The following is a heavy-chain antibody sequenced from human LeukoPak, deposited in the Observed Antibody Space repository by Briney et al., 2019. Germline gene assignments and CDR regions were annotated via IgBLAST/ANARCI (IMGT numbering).Heavy chain of an antibody. J-gene: IGHJ6*03. CDR3: ARIPKTSYAYYDFWSGSGYYYYMDV. CDR2: IGTAGDT. CDR1: GFTFSSYD. V-gene: IGHV3-13*01. Sequence: GGSLRLSCAASGFTFSSYDMHWVRQATGKGLEWVSAIGTAGDTYYPGSVKGRFTISRDNAKNSLYRQMNSLRAEDTAVYYCARIPKTSYAYYDFWSGSGYYYYMDVWGKGTTVTVSS. D-gene: IGHD3-3*01.